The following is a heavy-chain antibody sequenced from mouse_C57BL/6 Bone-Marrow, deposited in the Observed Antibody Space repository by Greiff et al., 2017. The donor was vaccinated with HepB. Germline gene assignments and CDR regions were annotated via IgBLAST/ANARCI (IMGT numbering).Heavy chain of an antibody. V-gene: IGHV1-18*01. CDR1: GYTFTDYN. CDR3: ARLVKFSTVVARPFDY. J-gene: IGHJ2*01. Sequence: EVQLQQSGPELVKPGASVKIPCKASGYTFTDYNMDWVKQSHGKSLEWIGDINPNNGGTIYNQKFKGKATLTADKSSSTAYMELRSLTSEDTAVYYCARLVKFSTVVARPFDYWGQGTTLTVSS. D-gene: IGHD1-1*01. CDR2: INPNNGGT.